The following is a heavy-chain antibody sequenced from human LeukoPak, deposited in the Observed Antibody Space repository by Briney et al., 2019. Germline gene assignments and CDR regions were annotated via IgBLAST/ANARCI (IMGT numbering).Heavy chain of an antibody. CDR2: IYSGGRT. J-gene: IGHJ3*02. CDR3: ARVLHLDAFDI. D-gene: IGHD1-26*01. Sequence: GGSLRLSCAASGFTVSSNYMSWVRQAPGKGLEWVSVIYSGGRTYYADSVKGRFTISRDNSKNTLYLQMDSLRAEDTAVYYCARVLHLDAFDIWGQGTMVTVSS. V-gene: IGHV3-66*01. CDR1: GFTVSSNY.